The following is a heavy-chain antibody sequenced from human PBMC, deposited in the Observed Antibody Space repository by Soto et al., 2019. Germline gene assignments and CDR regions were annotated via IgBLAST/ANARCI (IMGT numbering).Heavy chain of an antibody. J-gene: IGHJ5*02. CDR1: GGSISSTSYY. CDR3: ARMGLDATLTGYYSDH. Sequence: QLQLQESGPGLVRPSETLSLTCTVSGGSISSTSYYWGWVRQPPGKGLEWIGGIFYSGSTYYNPSLKSRVTTSVDTSMNQFALKVSSVTAADTAVYYCARMGLDATLTGYYSDHWGQGSLVTVSS. D-gene: IGHD3-9*01. CDR2: IFYSGST. V-gene: IGHV4-39*01.